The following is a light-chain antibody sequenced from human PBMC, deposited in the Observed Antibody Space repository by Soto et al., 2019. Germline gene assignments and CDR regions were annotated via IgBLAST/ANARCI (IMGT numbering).Light chain of an antibody. Sequence: SASSQAIGYLSLFSGARTNLSFRASQSVSNNYLAWYQQKPGQAPRLLIYGASNRATGIPDRFSGSGSGTDFTLTICRLEPEDFAVYYCQQYGSSGTFGQGTKVDIK. J-gene: IGKJ1*01. CDR2: GAS. V-gene: IGKV3-20*01. CDR3: QQYGSSGT. CDR1: QSVSNNY.